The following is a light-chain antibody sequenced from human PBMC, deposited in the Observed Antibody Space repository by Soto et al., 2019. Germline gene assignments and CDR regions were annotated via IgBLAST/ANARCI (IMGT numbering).Light chain of an antibody. CDR3: AAWDDSLNGDV. J-gene: IGLJ1*01. V-gene: IGLV1-44*01. Sequence: QSVLTQPPSASGTPGQRVTISCSASSSNIGRNTVNWYQQLPGTAPKLLIYNTNQRPSGVPDRSSGSKSGTSASLAISGLQSEDEADYYCAAWDDSLNGDVFGAGTKLTVL. CDR1: SSNIGRNT. CDR2: NTN.